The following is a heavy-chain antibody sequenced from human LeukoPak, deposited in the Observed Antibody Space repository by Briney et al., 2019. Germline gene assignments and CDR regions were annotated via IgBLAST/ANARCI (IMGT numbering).Heavy chain of an antibody. CDR3: ARPFPPRYSSTRRFDY. CDR1: GGSFSGYY. V-gene: IGHV4-34*01. J-gene: IGHJ4*02. D-gene: IGHD6-13*01. CDR2: INHSGST. Sequence: PSETLSLTCAVYGGSFSGYYWSWIRQPPGKGLEWIGEINHSGSTNYNPSLKSRVTISVDTSKNQFSLKLSSVTAADTAVYYCARPFPPRYSSTRRFDYWGQGTLVTVSS.